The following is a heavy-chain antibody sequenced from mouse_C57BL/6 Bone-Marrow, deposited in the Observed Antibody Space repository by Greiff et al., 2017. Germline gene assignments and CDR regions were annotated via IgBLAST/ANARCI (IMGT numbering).Heavy chain of an antibody. CDR3: TRERIGYDYGAWFAY. CDR1: GFTFSSYA. J-gene: IGHJ3*01. D-gene: IGHD2-4*01. CDR2: ISSGGDYI. V-gene: IGHV5-9-1*02. Sequence: DVKLVESGEGLVKPGGSLKLSCAASGFTFSSYAMSWVRQTPEKRLEWVAYISSGGDYIYYADTVKGRFTISRDNARNPLYLQMSSLKSEDTAMFYCTRERIGYDYGAWFAYWGQGTLVTVSA.